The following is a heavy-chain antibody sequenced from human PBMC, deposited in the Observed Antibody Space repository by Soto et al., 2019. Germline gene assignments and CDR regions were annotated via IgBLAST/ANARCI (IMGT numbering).Heavy chain of an antibody. J-gene: IGHJ5*02. CDR3: ARVIWSGHLTSDL. D-gene: IGHD3-3*01. CDR2: ISSSSSTI. Sequence: EVQVVESGGGLVQPGGSLRLSCAASGFPFSRNSMNWVRQAPGKGLEWISYISSSSSTIYADSVKGRFTISRDNAKNSLYLQMNSLRDEDTAVYYCARVIWSGHLTSDLWGQGTLVTVSS. CDR1: GFPFSRNS. V-gene: IGHV3-48*02.